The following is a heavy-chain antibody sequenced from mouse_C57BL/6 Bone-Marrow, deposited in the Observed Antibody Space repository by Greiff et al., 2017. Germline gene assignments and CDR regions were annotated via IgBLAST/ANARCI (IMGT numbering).Heavy chain of an antibody. CDR3: ALDYPWFAY. D-gene: IGHD2-4*01. V-gene: IGHV14-3*01. J-gene: IGHJ3*01. CDR1: GFNIKNTY. Sequence: VQLQQSVAELVRPGASVKFSCTASGFNIKNTYMHWVKQRPEQGLEWIGSIDPADGSTKYAPKFQGKATITADTSSNTAYLQISSLSSEDTASYCCALDYPWFAYWGQGTLVTVSA. CDR2: IDPADGST.